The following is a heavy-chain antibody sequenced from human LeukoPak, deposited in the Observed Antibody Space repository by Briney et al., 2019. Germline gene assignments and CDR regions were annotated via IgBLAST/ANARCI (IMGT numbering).Heavy chain of an antibody. CDR2: ISSSSSYI. D-gene: IGHD2-2*01. CDR3: ARDNLATAAIDY. Sequence: GGSLRLSCAASGFTFSSYSMNWVRQAPGKGLEWVSSISSSSSYIYYADSVKGRFTISRDNAKNSLYLQMSSLRAEDTAVYYCARDNLATAAIDYWGQGTLVTVSS. J-gene: IGHJ4*02. CDR1: GFTFSSYS. V-gene: IGHV3-21*01.